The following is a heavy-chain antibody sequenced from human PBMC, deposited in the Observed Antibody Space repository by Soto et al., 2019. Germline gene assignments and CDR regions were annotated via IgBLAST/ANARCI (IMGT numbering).Heavy chain of an antibody. V-gene: IGHV3-48*01. J-gene: IGHJ3*02. Sequence: HPGGSLRLSCAASGFTFSSYSMNWVRQAPGKGLERVSYISSSSSTIYYADSVKGRFTISRDNAKNSLYLQMNSLRAEDTAVYYCARDQSPYIVVVVAATPWAFDIWGQGTMVTVSS. CDR1: GFTFSSYS. CDR3: ARDQSPYIVVVVAATPWAFDI. D-gene: IGHD2-15*01. CDR2: ISSSSSTI.